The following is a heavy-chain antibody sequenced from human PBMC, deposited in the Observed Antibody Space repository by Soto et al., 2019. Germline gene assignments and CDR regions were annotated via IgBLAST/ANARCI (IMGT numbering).Heavy chain of an antibody. Sequence: EVQLVESGGGLGQPGGSLRLSCAASGFIFSTYWMHWVRQVPGKGLAWVSRINTDGSRTSYADSVKGRFTIARDNAKNTVYLQMNSLRAEDTAVYFWARVKSGSDDWFDPWGQGTLVTVSS. J-gene: IGHJ5*02. CDR1: GFIFSTYW. CDR2: INTDGSRT. V-gene: IGHV3-74*01. CDR3: ARVKSGSDDWFDP. D-gene: IGHD3-10*01.